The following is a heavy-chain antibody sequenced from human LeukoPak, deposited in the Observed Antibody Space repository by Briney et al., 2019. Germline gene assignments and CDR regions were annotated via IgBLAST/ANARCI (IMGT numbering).Heavy chain of an antibody. V-gene: IGHV3-7*01. Sequence: GGSQRLSCAASGFSFNSDWMDWVRQDPGKGLEWVANIKHDESEKNYLDSVKGRFTISRDNAQNSLYLQMNGLRVEDTAVYYCTRRLDDWGQGTLVTVSS. CDR2: IKHDESEK. CDR3: TRRLDD. CDR1: GFSFNSDW. D-gene: IGHD3-16*01. J-gene: IGHJ4*02.